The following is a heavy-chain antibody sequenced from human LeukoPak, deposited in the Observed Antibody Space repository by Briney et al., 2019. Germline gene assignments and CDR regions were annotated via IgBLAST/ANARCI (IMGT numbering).Heavy chain of an antibody. Sequence: ASVKVSCKASGYTLTRYYMHWVRQAPGQGLEWMGIINPSGGSTSYAQKFQGRVTMTRDTSTSTVYMELSSLRSEHTAVYYCARQQSVVPAANNWFDPWGQGTLVTVSS. CDR2: INPSGGST. V-gene: IGHV1-46*01. J-gene: IGHJ5*02. CDR1: GYTLTRYY. CDR3: ARQQSVVPAANNWFDP. D-gene: IGHD2-2*01.